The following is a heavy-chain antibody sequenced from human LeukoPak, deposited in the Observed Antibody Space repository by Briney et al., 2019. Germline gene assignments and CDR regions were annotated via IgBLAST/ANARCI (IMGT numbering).Heavy chain of an antibody. J-gene: IGHJ5*02. CDR1: GGSISSSSYY. CDR2: INHSGST. CDR3: ARGRGSSGWYRLFYWFDP. D-gene: IGHD6-19*01. Sequence: SETLSLTCTVSGGSISSSSYYWGWIRQPPGKGLEWIGEINHSGSTNYNPSLKSRVTISVDTSKNQFSLKLSSVTAADTAVYYCARGRGSSGWYRLFYWFDPWGQGTLVTVSS. V-gene: IGHV4-39*07.